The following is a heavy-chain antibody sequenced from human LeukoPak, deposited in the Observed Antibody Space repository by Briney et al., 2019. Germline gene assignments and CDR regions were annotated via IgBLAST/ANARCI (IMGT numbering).Heavy chain of an antibody. Sequence: ASVKVSCKASGYTFTSYGISWVRQAPGQGLEWMGWISAYNGNTNYAQKLQGRVTMTTDTSTSTAYMELRSLRSDDTAVYYCAIEYIVVVPAAIRPFDIWGQGTMVTVSS. J-gene: IGHJ3*02. D-gene: IGHD2-2*02. CDR2: ISAYNGNT. CDR3: AIEYIVVVPAAIRPFDI. CDR1: GYTFTSYG. V-gene: IGHV1-18*01.